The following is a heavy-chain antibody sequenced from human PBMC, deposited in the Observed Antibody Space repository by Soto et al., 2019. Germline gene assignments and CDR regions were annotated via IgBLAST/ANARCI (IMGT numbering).Heavy chain of an antibody. CDR3: AGGIVVVVAADYGMDV. Sequence: QVQLVQSGAEVKKPGSSVKVSCKASGGTFSSYAISWVRQAPGQGLEWMGGIIPIFGTANYAQKFQGRVTITADKSTSTAYMELSSLRSEDTAVYYCAGGIVVVVAADYGMDVWGQGPTVTVSS. J-gene: IGHJ6*02. CDR2: IIPIFGTA. D-gene: IGHD2-15*01. V-gene: IGHV1-69*06. CDR1: GGTFSSYA.